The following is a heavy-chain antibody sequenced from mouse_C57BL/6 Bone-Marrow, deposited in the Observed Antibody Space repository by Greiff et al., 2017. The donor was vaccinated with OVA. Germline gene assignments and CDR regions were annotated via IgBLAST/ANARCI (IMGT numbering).Heavy chain of an antibody. J-gene: IGHJ2*01. CDR1: GYTFTSYW. CDR2: INPSNGGT. Sequence: QVQLQQPGTELVKPGASVKLSCKASGYTFTSYWMHWVKQRPGQGLEWIGNINPSNGGTNYNEKFKSKATLTVDKSSSTAYMQLSSLTSEDSAVYYGAREGITTVVARGFFDYWGQGTTLTVSS. D-gene: IGHD1-1*01. V-gene: IGHV1-53*01. CDR3: AREGITTVVARGFFDY.